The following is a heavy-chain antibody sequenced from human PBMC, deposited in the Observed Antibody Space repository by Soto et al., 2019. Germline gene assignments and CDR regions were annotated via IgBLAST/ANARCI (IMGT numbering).Heavy chain of an antibody. Sequence: VQLLESGGGLVQPGGSLRLSCAASGFTFSSYAMSWVRQAPGKGLEWVSAISGSGGSTYYADSVKGRFTISRDNSKNTLYLQMNSLRAEDTAVYYCAKDLKIAYYDFWSGYYPDAFDIWGQGTMVTVSS. J-gene: IGHJ3*02. D-gene: IGHD3-3*01. V-gene: IGHV3-23*01. CDR3: AKDLKIAYYDFWSGYYPDAFDI. CDR2: ISGSGGST. CDR1: GFTFSSYA.